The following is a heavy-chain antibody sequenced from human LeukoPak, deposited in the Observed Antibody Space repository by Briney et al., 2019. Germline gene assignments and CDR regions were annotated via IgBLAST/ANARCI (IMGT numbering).Heavy chain of an antibody. Sequence: SENLSLTCTVSGYSISNGDYWGWIRQPPGKGLEYIGNIYHSGSTDYNPSLKSRVTISVDTSKNQFSLKLTSVTAADTAVYYCARVPAVATTWFDPWGQGTLVTVSS. V-gene: IGHV4-38-2*02. D-gene: IGHD6-19*01. CDR2: IYHSGST. CDR1: GYSISNGDY. CDR3: ARVPAVATTWFDP. J-gene: IGHJ5*02.